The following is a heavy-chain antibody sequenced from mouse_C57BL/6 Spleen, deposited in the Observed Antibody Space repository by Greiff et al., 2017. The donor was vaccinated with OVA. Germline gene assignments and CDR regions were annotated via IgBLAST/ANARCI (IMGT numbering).Heavy chain of an antibody. CDR2: IYPGDGDT. D-gene: IGHD2-5*01. V-gene: IGHV1-80*01. CDR3: ARRGASYYSNYDYAMDY. Sequence: VQLQESGAELVKPGASVKISCKASGYAFSSYWMNWVKQRPGKGLEWIGQIYPGDGDTNYNGKFKGKATLTADKSSSTAYMQLSSLTSEDSAVYCCARRGASYYSNYDYAMDYWGQGTSVTVSS. CDR1: GYAFSSYW. J-gene: IGHJ4*01.